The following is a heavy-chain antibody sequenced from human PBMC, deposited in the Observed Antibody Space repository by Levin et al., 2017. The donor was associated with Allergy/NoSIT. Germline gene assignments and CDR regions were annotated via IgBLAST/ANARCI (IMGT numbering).Heavy chain of an antibody. D-gene: IGHD2-2*01. V-gene: IGHV3-30*18. CDR1: GFTFSSYG. CDR3: AKIPAAIGVDY. J-gene: IGHJ4*02. CDR2: ISYDGSNK. Sequence: GGSLRLSCAASGFTFSSYGMHWVRQAPGKGLEWVAVISYDGSNKYYADSVKGRFTISRDNSKNTLYLQMNSLRAEDTAVYYCAKIPAAIGVDYWGQGTLVTVSS.